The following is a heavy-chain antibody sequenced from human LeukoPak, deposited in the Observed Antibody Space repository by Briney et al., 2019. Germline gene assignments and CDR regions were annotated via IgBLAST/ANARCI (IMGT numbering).Heavy chain of an antibody. CDR3: AREIGSVYDSFDI. Sequence: SQTLSLNCAVSGGSISSGGYLWRWTRQPRGKGLEWIEYIYHSGRTYYNPSRKSRITISVKRTKNQYSKKLTSVTAADTAVYYSAREIGSVYDSFDIWGQGTMVTASS. CDR1: GGSISSGGYL. J-gene: IGHJ3*02. D-gene: IGHD3-3*01. V-gene: IGHV4-30-2*01. CDR2: IYHSGRT.